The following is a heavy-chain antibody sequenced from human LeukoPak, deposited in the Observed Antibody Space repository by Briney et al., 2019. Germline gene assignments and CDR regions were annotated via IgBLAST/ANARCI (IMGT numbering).Heavy chain of an antibody. D-gene: IGHD3-16*02. V-gene: IGHV3-30*18. CDR1: GFTFSSYG. J-gene: IGHJ4*02. CDR2: ISYDGSNK. Sequence: PGGFLRLSCAASGFTFSSYGMHWVRQAPGKGLEWVAVISYDGSNKYYADSVKGRFTISRDNSKNTLYLQMNSLRAEDTAVYYCAKAVKGYRYFNYWGQGTLVTVSS. CDR3: AKAVKGYRYFNY.